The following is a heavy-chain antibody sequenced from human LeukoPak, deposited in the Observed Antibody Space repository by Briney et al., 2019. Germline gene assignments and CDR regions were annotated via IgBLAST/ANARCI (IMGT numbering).Heavy chain of an antibody. J-gene: IGHJ5*02. V-gene: IGHV1-2*02. D-gene: IGHD3-3*01. CDR2: INPNSGGT. CDR3: ARSYDFWSGPPFDP. Sequence: ASVKVSCKASGYTFTGHYMHCVRQAPGQGLECMGWINPNSGGTKYAQKFKGRVTLTRDTSISTAYMELGRLRCDDTAVYYCARSYDFWSGPPFDPWGQGTLVTVSS. CDR1: GYTFTGHY.